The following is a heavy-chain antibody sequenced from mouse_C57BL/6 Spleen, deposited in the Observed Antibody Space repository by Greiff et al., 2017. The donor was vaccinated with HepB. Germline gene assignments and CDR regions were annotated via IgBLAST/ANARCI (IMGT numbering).Heavy chain of an antibody. CDR3: ASTTVVEAPNWYFDV. CDR2: IYPRDGST. J-gene: IGHJ1*03. V-gene: IGHV1-85*01. CDR1: GYTFTSYD. D-gene: IGHD1-1*01. Sequence: QVQLQQSGPELVKPGASVKLSCKASGYTFTSYDINWVKQRPGQGLEWIGWIYPRDGSTKYNEKFKGKATLTVDTSSSTAYMELHSLTSEDSAVYCCASTTVVEAPNWYFDVWGTGTTVTVSS.